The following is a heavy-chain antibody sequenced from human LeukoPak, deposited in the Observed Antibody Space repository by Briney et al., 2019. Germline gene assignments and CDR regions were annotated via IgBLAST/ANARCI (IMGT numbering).Heavy chain of an antibody. CDR3: AKDPVLVGATPDAFDI. J-gene: IGHJ3*02. D-gene: IGHD1-26*01. CDR1: GFTFSSYG. Sequence: GGSLRLSCAASGFTFSSYGMHWVRQAPGKGLEWVAFIRFDGSDKNYADSVKGRFTISRDNPKNTLFLQMNSLRGEDTAVYYCAKDPVLVGATPDAFDIWGQGTMVTVSS. CDR2: IRFDGSDK. V-gene: IGHV3-30*02.